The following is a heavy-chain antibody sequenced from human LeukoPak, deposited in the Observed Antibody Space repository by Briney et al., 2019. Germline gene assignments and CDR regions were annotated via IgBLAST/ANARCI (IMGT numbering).Heavy chain of an antibody. V-gene: IGHV1-2*02. D-gene: IGHD3-22*01. CDR3: ARDPAQTYYYDP. Sequence: ASVNVSYKASGYTFTGYYLHWVRQAPGQGLEWMGWINPKNGGTKYAQKFQGRVTMTRDTSISTVYMELSRLTSDDTAVYSCARDPAQTYYYDPWGQGTLVTVSS. CDR2: INPKNGGT. J-gene: IGHJ4*02. CDR1: GYTFTGYY.